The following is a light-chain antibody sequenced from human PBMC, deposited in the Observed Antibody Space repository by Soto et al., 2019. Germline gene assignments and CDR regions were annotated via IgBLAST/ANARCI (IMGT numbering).Light chain of an antibody. CDR2: AAS. CDR3: QQSYSTPWT. CDR1: QSISIY. V-gene: IGKV1-39*01. J-gene: IGKJ1*01. Sequence: DIQMTQSPSSLSASVGDRVTITCRASQSISIYLNWYHQKPGKAPKLLIYAASSLQSGVPSRFSGSGSGTDFTLTISSLQPEDFATYYCQQSYSTPWTFGQGTKVEIK.